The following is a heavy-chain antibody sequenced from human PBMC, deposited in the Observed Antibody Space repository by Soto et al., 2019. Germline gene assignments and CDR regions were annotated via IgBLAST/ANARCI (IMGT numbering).Heavy chain of an antibody. Sequence: QVQLVQSGAEVKKPGASVRVSCKASGYTFTSYDIYWVRQATGQGLEWVGWMNPFSGNAVYTQKFQDRVTMTRDTSINTAYMELSGLRSEETAVYYCTRGQGNHWGQGSLVTVSS. CDR1: GYTFTSYD. CDR3: TRGQGNH. J-gene: IGHJ4*02. CDR2: MNPFSGNA. V-gene: IGHV1-8*01.